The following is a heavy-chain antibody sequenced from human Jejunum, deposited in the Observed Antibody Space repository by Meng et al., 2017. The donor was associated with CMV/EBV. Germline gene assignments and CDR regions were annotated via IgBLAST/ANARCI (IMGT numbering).Heavy chain of an antibody. V-gene: IGHV4-61*07. Sequence: GSVSSGSYYWSWLRQPPGKGLEWIGYMDYSGGTNYNPSLKSRLTISEDTSKNQFSLKLTSVTAADTAVYYCASQMGVLSGFYYGYWGQGTLVTVSS. CDR1: GSVSSGSYY. CDR2: MDYSGGT. CDR3: ASQMGVLSGFYYGY. D-gene: IGHD3-9*01. J-gene: IGHJ4*02.